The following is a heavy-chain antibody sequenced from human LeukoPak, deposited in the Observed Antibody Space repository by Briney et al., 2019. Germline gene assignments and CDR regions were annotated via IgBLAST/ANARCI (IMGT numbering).Heavy chain of an antibody. CDR3: ARWSCSGGSCYAFFDY. D-gene: IGHD2-15*01. Sequence: SETLSLTCAVYGGSFSGYYWSWIRQPPGKGLEWIGEINHSGGTIYNPSLKSRVTISVDTSKDQLSLKLSSVTAADTAVYYCARWSCSGGSCYAFFDYWGQGTLVTVSS. CDR2: INHSGGT. J-gene: IGHJ4*02. CDR1: GGSFSGYY. V-gene: IGHV4-34*01.